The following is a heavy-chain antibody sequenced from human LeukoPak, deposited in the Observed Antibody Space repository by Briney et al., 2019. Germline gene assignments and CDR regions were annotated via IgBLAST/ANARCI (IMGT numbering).Heavy chain of an antibody. J-gene: IGHJ2*01. Sequence: SETLSLTCTVSGGSISSSSCYWGWIRQPPGKGLEWIGSIYYSGSTYYNPSLKSRVTISVDTSKNQFSLKLSSVTAADTAVYYCANTGDSSSRPNWYFDLWGRGTLVTVSS. CDR2: IYYSGST. CDR3: ANTGDSSSRPNWYFDL. D-gene: IGHD6-13*01. CDR1: GGSISSSSCY. V-gene: IGHV4-39*01.